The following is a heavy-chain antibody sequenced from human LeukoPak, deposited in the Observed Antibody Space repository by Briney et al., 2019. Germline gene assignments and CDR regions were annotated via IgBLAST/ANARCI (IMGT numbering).Heavy chain of an antibody. CDR3: AKDAEDDGYNYSNDY. Sequence: GGSLRLSCAASGFTFANYWMSWVRQAPGKGLEWVANIKQDGSEKSYVDSVKGRFTISRDNSKNTLYLQMNSLRAEDTAVYYCAKDAEDDGYNYSNDYWGQGTLVTVSS. V-gene: IGHV3-7*03. CDR1: GFTFANYW. D-gene: IGHD5-24*01. J-gene: IGHJ4*02. CDR2: IKQDGSEK.